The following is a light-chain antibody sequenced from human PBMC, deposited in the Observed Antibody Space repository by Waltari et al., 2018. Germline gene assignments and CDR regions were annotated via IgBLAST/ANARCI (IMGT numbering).Light chain of an antibody. CDR3: QQYGGSLIT. V-gene: IGKV3-20*01. Sequence: EIVLTQSPGTLSLSPGERATLSCKASQNVINLAWYQQKPGQAPRLLIYGAFSRATGIPDRFIGSGSGAVFTLTISRLEPEDFAVYYCQQYGGSLITFGPGTKVDIK. J-gene: IGKJ3*01. CDR1: QNVIN. CDR2: GAF.